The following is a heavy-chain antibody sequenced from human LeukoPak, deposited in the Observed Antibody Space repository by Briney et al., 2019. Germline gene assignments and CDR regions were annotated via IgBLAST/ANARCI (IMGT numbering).Heavy chain of an antibody. Sequence: GGSLRLSCEGSGFTFSSYEMNWVRRAPGKGLEWVSYIGSGSFTIYYADSVKGRFTISRDNAKNSLYLQMNSLRAEDTAVYYCAREDYGEAFDYWGQGTLVTVSS. CDR3: AREDYGEAFDY. CDR2: IGSGSFTI. CDR1: GFTFSSYE. J-gene: IGHJ4*02. D-gene: IGHD4-17*01. V-gene: IGHV3-48*03.